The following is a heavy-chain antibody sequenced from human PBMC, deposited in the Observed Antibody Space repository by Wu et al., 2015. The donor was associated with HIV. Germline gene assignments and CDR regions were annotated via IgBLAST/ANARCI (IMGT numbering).Heavy chain of an antibody. CDR1: GGTFSSYA. J-gene: IGHJ4*02. CDR2: ITPIFQLG. D-gene: IGHD1-1*01. Sequence: QVQLVQSGAEVKKPGSSVKVSCKGSGGTFSSYAISWVRQAPGQGLEWMGGITPIFQLGNYAQKFQGRLTITADESTGTAYMDLSSLRSEDTAVYYCARGVVRSREFDNWGQGHPGHRLL. CDR3: ARGVVRSREFDN. V-gene: IGHV1-69*12.